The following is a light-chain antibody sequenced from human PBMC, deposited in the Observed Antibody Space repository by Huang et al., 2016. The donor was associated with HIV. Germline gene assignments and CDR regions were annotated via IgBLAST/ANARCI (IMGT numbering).Light chain of an antibody. CDR2: WAS. CDR1: QSVLYSSSNKDS. J-gene: IGKJ2*01. Sequence: DIVMTQSPDSLAVSLGERATINCKSSQSVLYSSSNKDSLAWYQPKPGQPPRLLIYWASTRESGVPDRFSGSGSGTEFTLTISSLQAEDVAVYYCQQYYSAPYTFGQGTKLEIK. CDR3: QQYYSAPYT. V-gene: IGKV4-1*01.